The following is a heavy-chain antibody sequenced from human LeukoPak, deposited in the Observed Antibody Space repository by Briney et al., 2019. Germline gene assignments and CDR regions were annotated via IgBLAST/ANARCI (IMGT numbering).Heavy chain of an antibody. D-gene: IGHD5-18*01. J-gene: IGHJ4*02. V-gene: IGHV3-9*01. CDR3: AKGPAMGAYFDY. Sequence: GGSLRLSCAASGFTFDDYAMHWVRQAPGKGLEWVSGISWNSGSIGYADSVKGRFTISRDNAKNSLYLQMNSLRAEDTALYYCAKGPAMGAYFDYWGQGTLVTVSS. CDR2: ISWNSGSI. CDR1: GFTFDDYA.